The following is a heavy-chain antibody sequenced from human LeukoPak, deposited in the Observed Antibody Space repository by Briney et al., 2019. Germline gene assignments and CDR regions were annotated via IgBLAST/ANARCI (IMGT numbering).Heavy chain of an antibody. CDR1: GGSISSYY. CDR3: ARWAATYYYYYYMDV. D-gene: IGHD5-24*01. J-gene: IGHJ6*03. Sequence: SGTPSLTCTVSGGSISSYYWSWIRQPPGKGLEWIGYIYYSGSTNYNPSLKSRVTISVDTSKNQFSLKLSSVTAADTAVYYCARWAATYYYYYYMDVWGKGTTVTVSS. CDR2: IYYSGST. V-gene: IGHV4-59*01.